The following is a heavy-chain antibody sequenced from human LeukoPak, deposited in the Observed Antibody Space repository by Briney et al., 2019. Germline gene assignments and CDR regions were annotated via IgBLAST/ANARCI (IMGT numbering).Heavy chain of an antibody. V-gene: IGHV4-39*02. J-gene: IGHJ4*02. D-gene: IGHD3-10*01. CDR3: ARRTSGGGLFDH. Sequence: GSLRLSCGASGFTFSIYALNWVRQPPGKGLEWIGSIFYNGNTYYNSSLKSRVTISVDTSKNHFSLKVTSVTSADTAVYYCARRTSGGGLFDHWGQGTLVTVSS. CDR2: IFYNGNT. CDR1: GFTFSIYA.